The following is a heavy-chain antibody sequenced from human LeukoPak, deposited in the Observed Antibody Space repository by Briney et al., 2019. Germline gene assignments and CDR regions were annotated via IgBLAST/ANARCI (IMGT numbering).Heavy chain of an antibody. D-gene: IGHD4-17*01. CDR2: INHSGST. CDR1: GGSFSGYY. J-gene: IGHJ4*02. Sequence: SETLSLTCAVYGGSFSGYYWNWIGQPPGKWLEWIGEINHSGSTHYNPSLKSRVTMSVDTSKNQFSMKLSSVTAADTAVYYCARDETTPLPGAYWGQGTLLTVSS. CDR3: ARDETTPLPGAY. V-gene: IGHV4-34*01.